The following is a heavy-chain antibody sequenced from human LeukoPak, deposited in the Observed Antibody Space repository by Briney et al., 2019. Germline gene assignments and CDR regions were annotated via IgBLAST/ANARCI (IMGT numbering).Heavy chain of an antibody. Sequence: GGSLRLSCAASGFTFSDYAMTWVRQAPGKGLEWVSAISGSGGSTYHADSVKGRFTISRDNSKNTGYLQLNSLRAEDTAVYYCAKGSRSNGYYIDYWGQGTLVTVSS. J-gene: IGHJ4*02. V-gene: IGHV3-23*01. D-gene: IGHD6-6*01. CDR2: ISGSGGST. CDR1: GFTFSDYA. CDR3: AKGSRSNGYYIDY.